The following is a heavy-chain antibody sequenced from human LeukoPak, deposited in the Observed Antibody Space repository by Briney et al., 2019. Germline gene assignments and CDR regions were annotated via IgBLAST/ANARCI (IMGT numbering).Heavy chain of an antibody. V-gene: IGHV4-59*12. CDR2: IYYSGST. CDR1: GGSISSYY. J-gene: IGHJ4*02. D-gene: IGHD1-1*01. Sequence: SETLSLTCTVSGGSISSYYWSWIRQPPGKGLEWIGYIYYSGSTNYNPSLKSRVTISVDTSKNQFSLKMSSVTAADTAVYFCARKPNYPDYWSQGTLVTVSS. CDR3: ARKPNYPDY.